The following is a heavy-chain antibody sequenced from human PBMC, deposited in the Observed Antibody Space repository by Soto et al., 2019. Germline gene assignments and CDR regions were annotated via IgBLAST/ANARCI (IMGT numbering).Heavy chain of an antibody. Sequence: HPXGSLKLSCAASGXTFSSNYMSWVCQAPGKGLEWVSVIYSGGSTYYADSVKGRFTISRYNSKNTLYLQMNSLRAEDTAVYYCARDVRGSGGMYWGQGTLVTVSS. D-gene: IGHD2-15*01. CDR1: GXTFSSNY. CDR2: IYSGGST. V-gene: IGHV3-53*01. CDR3: ARDVRGSGGMY. J-gene: IGHJ4*02.